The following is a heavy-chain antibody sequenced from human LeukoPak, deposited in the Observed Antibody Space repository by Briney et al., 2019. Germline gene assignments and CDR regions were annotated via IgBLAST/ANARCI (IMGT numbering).Heavy chain of an antibody. CDR3: ARDRGDLYGSGSYYPYYFDY. CDR1: GFTFSSYG. CDR2: IWYDGSNK. J-gene: IGHJ4*02. V-gene: IGHV3-33*01. D-gene: IGHD3-10*01. Sequence: GGSLRLSCAASGFTFSSYGMHWVRQAPGKGLEWVAVIWYDGSNKYYADSVKGRFTISRDNSKNTLYLQMNSLRAEDTAVYYCARDRGDLYGSGSYYPYYFDYWGQGTLVTVSP.